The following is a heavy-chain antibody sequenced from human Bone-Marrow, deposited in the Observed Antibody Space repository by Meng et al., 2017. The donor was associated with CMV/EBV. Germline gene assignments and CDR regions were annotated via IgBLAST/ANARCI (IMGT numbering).Heavy chain of an antibody. CDR2: INSDGSST. J-gene: IGHJ4*02. CDR3: AKSPRRDGYNWYHYFDY. D-gene: IGHD5-24*01. Sequence: GGSLRLSCAASGFTFSSYAMSWVRQAPGKGLEWVSRINSDGSSTSYADSVKGRFTISRDNAKNTLYLQMNSLRAEDTAVYYCAKSPRRDGYNWYHYFDYWGQGTLVTVSS. CDR1: GFTFSSYA. V-gene: IGHV3-74*01.